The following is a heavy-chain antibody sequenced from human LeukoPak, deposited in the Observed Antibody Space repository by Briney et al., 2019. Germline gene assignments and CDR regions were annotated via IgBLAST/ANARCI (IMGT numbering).Heavy chain of an antibody. CDR2: IYYSGST. V-gene: IGHV4-59*01. J-gene: IGHJ4*02. Sequence: SETLSLTCTVSGGSISSYYWSWIRQPPEKRPEWIVYIYYSGSTNYNPSLKSRVAISVDTSKNQFSLKLNSMTAADTAVYCCARVVGGTINYWGQGTLVTVSS. CDR3: ARVVGGTINY. D-gene: IGHD3-16*01. CDR1: GGSISSYY.